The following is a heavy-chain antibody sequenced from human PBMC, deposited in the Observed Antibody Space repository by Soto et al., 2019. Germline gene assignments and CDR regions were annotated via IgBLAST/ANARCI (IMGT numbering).Heavy chain of an antibody. CDR1: GYTFTTYY. CDR3: ARSLLMITFGGVIRPRGSSDY. CDR2: LNPSGGST. J-gene: IGHJ4*02. Sequence: ASAKVACKASGYTFTTYYMHWARQAPEQGLEWMGILNPSGGSTSYAQKFQGRVTMTRDTSTSTVYMELSSLRSEDTAVYYCARSLLMITFGGVIRPRGSSDYWGQGTLVTVSS. V-gene: IGHV1-46*03. D-gene: IGHD3-16*01.